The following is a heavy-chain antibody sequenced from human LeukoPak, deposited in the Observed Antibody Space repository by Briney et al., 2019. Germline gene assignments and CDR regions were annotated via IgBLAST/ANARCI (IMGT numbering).Heavy chain of an antibody. CDR2: IRYDGSNK. V-gene: IGHV3-30*02. D-gene: IGHD6-13*01. CDR3: AKDAVTAAGTGSSPFDY. Sequence: GSLRLSCAASGFTFSSYGMHWVRQAPGKGLEWVAFIRYDGSNKYYADSVKGRFTISRDNSKNTLYLQMNSLRTEDTAVYYCAKDAVTAAGTGSSPFDYWGQGTLVTVSS. J-gene: IGHJ4*02. CDR1: GFTFSSYG.